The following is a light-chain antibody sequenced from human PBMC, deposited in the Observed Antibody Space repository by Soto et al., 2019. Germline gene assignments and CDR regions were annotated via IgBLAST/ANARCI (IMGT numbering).Light chain of an antibody. Sequence: EIVLTQSPDTLSLSPGERATLSCRASQSVTSSYLAWYQQQPGQAPRLLIYGASSRATGIPDRFSGSGSGTDFSLTISRLEPEDFAVYYCQQYGSSPLTFGGGTKVDIK. V-gene: IGKV3-20*01. J-gene: IGKJ4*01. CDR1: QSVTSSY. CDR3: QQYGSSPLT. CDR2: GAS.